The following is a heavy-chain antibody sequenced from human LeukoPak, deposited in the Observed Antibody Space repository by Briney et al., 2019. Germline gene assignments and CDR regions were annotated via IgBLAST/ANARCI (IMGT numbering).Heavy chain of an antibody. Sequence: GASVKVSCKASGGTFIIYAISWVRQAPGQGLEWMGRIIPILGIANYAQKFQGRVTITADKTTSTAYMELSSLRSEDTAVYYCARDRGTDIGSSYFDYWGQGTLVTVSS. CDR1: GGTFIIYA. J-gene: IGHJ4*02. CDR2: IIPILGIA. V-gene: IGHV1-69*04. D-gene: IGHD5-18*01. CDR3: ARDRGTDIGSSYFDY.